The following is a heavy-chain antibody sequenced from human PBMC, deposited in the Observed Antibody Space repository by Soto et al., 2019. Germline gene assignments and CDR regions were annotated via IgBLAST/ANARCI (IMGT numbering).Heavy chain of an antibody. J-gene: IGHJ5*02. Sequence: QVQLVESGGGLVKPGGSLRLSCAGSGFTFRDYYMGWIRQAPGKGLEWVSYISSSGSTTYYAASVKGRFTISRDNAKNSLYLQMTSLIAEDTAIYYCVRDQYSNYVNYFDPWGQGTLVTVSS. CDR1: GFTFRDYY. V-gene: IGHV3-11*01. CDR3: VRDQYSNYVNYFDP. CDR2: ISSSGSTT. D-gene: IGHD4-4*01.